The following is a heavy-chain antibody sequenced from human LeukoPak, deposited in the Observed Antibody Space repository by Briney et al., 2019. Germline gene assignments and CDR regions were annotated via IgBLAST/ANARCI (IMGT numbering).Heavy chain of an antibody. J-gene: IGHJ5*02. Sequence: SVKVSCKASGGTFSSYAISWVRQAPGQGLEWMGGIIPIFGTANYAQKFQGRVTITADESTSTAYMELSSLRSEDTAVYYCASSRSTVTSNWFDPWGQGTLVTVSS. V-gene: IGHV1-69*13. CDR2: IIPIFGTA. D-gene: IGHD4-17*01. CDR3: ASSRSTVTSNWFDP. CDR1: GGTFSSYA.